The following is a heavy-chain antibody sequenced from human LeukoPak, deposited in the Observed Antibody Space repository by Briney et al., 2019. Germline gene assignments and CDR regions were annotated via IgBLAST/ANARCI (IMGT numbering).Heavy chain of an antibody. J-gene: IGHJ4*02. Sequence: PGGSLRLSRAASGFTFDDYGMSWVRPAPGKGLEWVSGINWNGGSTGYAYSVKGRFTISRDNAKNSLYLQMNSLRAEDTALYYCARDRPPYDYVWGSYRYFDYWGQGTLVTVSS. D-gene: IGHD3-16*02. V-gene: IGHV3-20*04. CDR2: INWNGGST. CDR3: ARDRPPYDYVWGSYRYFDY. CDR1: GFTFDDYG.